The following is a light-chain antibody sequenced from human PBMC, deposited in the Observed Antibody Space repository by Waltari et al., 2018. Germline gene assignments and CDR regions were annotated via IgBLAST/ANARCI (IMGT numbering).Light chain of an antibody. CDR1: QSVGGT. V-gene: IGKV3-20*01. J-gene: IGKJ1*01. CDR2: GAS. Sequence: EIVLTQSPGTLSLSPGERAPLSCWASQSVGGTLDWYQQKPGQAPRPLIYGASSRATGIPDRFSGSGSGTVFSLSISRLEPEDSAVYYCQHYVRLPVTFGQGTKVEIK. CDR3: QHYVRLPVT.